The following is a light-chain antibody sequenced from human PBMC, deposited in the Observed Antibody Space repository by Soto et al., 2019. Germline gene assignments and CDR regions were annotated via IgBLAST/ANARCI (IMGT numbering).Light chain of an antibody. Sequence: QPVLTQSPSASASLGASVKLTCTLSNGHSSYTIAWHQQQPEKGPRYLMTLNSDGSHSKGDGIPDRFSGSSSGAERYLSISSLQSEDEADYYCQTWGTGIEVFGGGTKLTVL. V-gene: IGLV4-69*01. CDR1: NGHSSYT. J-gene: IGLJ3*02. CDR3: QTWGTGIEV. CDR2: LNSDGSH.